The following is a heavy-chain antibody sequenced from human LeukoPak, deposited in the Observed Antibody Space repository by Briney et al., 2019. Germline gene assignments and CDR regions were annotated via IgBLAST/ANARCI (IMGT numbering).Heavy chain of an antibody. D-gene: IGHD6-13*01. J-gene: IGHJ4*02. CDR3: ARDMGISSSWPPH. V-gene: IGHV1-24*01. CDR1: GYTLTELS. Sequence: GASVKVSCKVSGYTLTELSMHWVRQAPGKGLEWMGGFDPEDGETIYAQKFQGRVTMTEDTSTDTAYMELRSLRSDDTAVYYCARDMGISSSWPPHWGQGTLVTVSS. CDR2: FDPEDGET.